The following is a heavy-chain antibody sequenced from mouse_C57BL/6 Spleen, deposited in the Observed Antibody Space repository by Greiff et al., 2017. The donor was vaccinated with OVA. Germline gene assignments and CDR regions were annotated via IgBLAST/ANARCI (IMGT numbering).Heavy chain of an antibody. CDR1: GYTFTSYW. CDR2: IHPNSGST. J-gene: IGHJ4*01. V-gene: IGHV1-64*01. CDR3: ARWDYDYYYAMGY. Sequence: QVQLQQPGAELVKPGASVKLSCKASGYTFTSYWMHWVKQRPGQGLEWIGMIHPNSGSTNYNEKFKSKATLTVDKSSSTAYMQLSSLTSEDSAVYYCARWDYDYYYAMGYWGQGTSVTVSS. D-gene: IGHD2-4*01.